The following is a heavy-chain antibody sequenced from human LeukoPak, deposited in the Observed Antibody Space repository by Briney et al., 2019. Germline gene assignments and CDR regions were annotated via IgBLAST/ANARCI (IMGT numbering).Heavy chain of an antibody. D-gene: IGHD3-9*01. CDR3: AIDQYDILTGTTYYFDY. Sequence: PGRSLRLSCAASGFTFSSFGMHWVRQAPGKGLEWVAVIWFDGTNKYYADSVKGRFTISRDNSKKTLYLQMNSLRAEDMAVYYCAIDQYDILTGTTYYFDYWGQGTLVTVSS. V-gene: IGHV3-33*01. CDR1: GFTFSSFG. J-gene: IGHJ4*02. CDR2: IWFDGTNK.